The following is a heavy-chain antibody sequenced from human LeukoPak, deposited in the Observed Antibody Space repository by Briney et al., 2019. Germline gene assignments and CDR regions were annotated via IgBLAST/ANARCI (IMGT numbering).Heavy chain of an antibody. CDR1: GGSISSYY. CDR3: ARHPGRGDTAMVRNWFDP. J-gene: IGHJ5*02. CDR2: IFYSGIT. D-gene: IGHD5-18*01. V-gene: IGHV4-59*08. Sequence: SETLSLTCTVSGGSISSYYWSWIRQPPGKGLEWIGYIFYSGITNYSPSLKSRVTISVDTSKNQFSLKLSSVTAADTAVYYCARHPGRGDTAMVRNWFDPWGQGTLVTVSS.